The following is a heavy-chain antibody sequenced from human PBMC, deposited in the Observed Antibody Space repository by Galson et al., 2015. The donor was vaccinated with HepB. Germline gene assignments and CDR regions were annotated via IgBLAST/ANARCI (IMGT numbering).Heavy chain of an antibody. CDR1: GFTFSSYS. V-gene: IGHV3-48*01. CDR3: AREGIFGARYYGMDV. D-gene: IGHD3-3*01. CDR2: ISSSSSTI. J-gene: IGHJ6*02. Sequence: SLRLSCAASGFTFSSYSTNWVRQAPGKGLEWVSYISSSSSTIYYADSVKGRFTISRDNAKNSLYLQMNSLRAEDTAVYYCAREGIFGARYYGMDVWGQGTTVTVSS.